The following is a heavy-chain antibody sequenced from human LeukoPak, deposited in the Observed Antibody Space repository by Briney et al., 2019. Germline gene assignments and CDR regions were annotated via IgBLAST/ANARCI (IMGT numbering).Heavy chain of an antibody. CDR3: STWNYVEY. J-gene: IGHJ4*02. V-gene: IGHV3-23*01. Sequence: GGSLRLSCAASGFTFSSYEMNWVRQAPGKGLEWVSAISSSGGDTSYSDSVKGRFTISRDSSKSTLYLQMNSLRAEDTAIYYCSTWNYVEYWGQGTLVTVSS. CDR1: GFTFSSYE. CDR2: ISSSGGDT. D-gene: IGHD2-2*01.